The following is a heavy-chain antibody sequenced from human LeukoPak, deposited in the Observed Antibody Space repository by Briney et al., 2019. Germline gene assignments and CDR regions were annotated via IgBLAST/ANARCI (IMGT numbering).Heavy chain of an antibody. V-gene: IGHV3-30*02. CDR1: GFSFSDYQ. CDR2: IRYDGSNE. J-gene: IGHJ6*03. Sequence: GGSLRLSCAASGFSFSDYQMSWIRQAPGKGLEWVSFIRYDGSNECYADSVKGRFTISRDNSKNTLYLQMNSLRPEDTAVYYCAKEGYYYLDVWGKGTTVTVSS. CDR3: AKEGYYYLDV.